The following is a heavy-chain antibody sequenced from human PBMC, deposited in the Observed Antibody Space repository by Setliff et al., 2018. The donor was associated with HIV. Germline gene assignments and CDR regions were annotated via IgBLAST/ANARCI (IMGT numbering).Heavy chain of an antibody. J-gene: IGHJ4*02. CDR3: TTGRTVAGFDY. CDR1: GFTFSNAW. CDR2: IKSKTDGGTT. Sequence: GESLKISCAASGFTFSNAWMSWVRQAPGKGLEWVGRIKSKTDGGTTDYAAPVKGRFTISRDDSKNTLYLQMNSLKTEDTAVYYCTTGRTVAGFDYWGQGTLVTVSS. V-gene: IGHV3-15*01. D-gene: IGHD6-19*01.